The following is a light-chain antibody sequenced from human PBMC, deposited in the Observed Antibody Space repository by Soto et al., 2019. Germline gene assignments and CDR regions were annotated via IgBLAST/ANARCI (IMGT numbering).Light chain of an antibody. Sequence: DIQMTQSPSSLSASVGDRVTITCRASQGIRNFLAWYQQKPGKVPKLLISAASTLESGVPSRFSGSGSGTDVTLTITSLQPEDVATYYCQKYSSVIIFGQGTRLQIK. J-gene: IGKJ5*01. V-gene: IGKV1-27*01. CDR3: QKYSSVII. CDR1: QGIRNF. CDR2: AAS.